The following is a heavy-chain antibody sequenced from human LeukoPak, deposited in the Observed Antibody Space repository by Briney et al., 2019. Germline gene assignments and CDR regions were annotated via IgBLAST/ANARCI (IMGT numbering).Heavy chain of an antibody. Sequence: ASVKVSCKASGYTFTSYDINWVRQATGQGLEWMGWMNPNSGNTGYAQKFQGRVTITRNTSISTAYMELSSLRSEDTAVYYCARVAMIDDAFDIWGQGTMVTVSS. CDR3: ARVAMIDDAFDI. CDR2: MNPNSGNT. CDR1: GYTFTSYD. D-gene: IGHD3-22*01. J-gene: IGHJ3*02. V-gene: IGHV1-8*03.